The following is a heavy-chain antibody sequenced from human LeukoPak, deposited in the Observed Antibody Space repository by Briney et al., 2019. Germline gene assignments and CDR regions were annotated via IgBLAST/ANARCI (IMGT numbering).Heavy chain of an antibody. Sequence: ASVKVSCKASGGTFSSYAISWVRQAPGQVLGWMGRIIPILGIANYAQKLQGRVTITADKSTSTAYMELSSLRSEDTAVYYCARDIVGATILDYWGQGTLVTVSS. CDR1: GGTFSSYA. V-gene: IGHV1-69*04. D-gene: IGHD1-26*01. CDR2: IIPILGIA. J-gene: IGHJ4*02. CDR3: ARDIVGATILDY.